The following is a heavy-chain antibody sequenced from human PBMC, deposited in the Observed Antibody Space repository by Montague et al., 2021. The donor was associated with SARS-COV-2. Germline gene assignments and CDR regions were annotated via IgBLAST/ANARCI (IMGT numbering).Heavy chain of an antibody. J-gene: IGHJ6*02. CDR2: IYTSGST. D-gene: IGHD5-24*01. V-gene: IGHV4-4*07. Sequence: SETLSLTCTVSGDSISSYYWSWIRQPAGKGLEWIGRIYTSGSTKYNPSLKSRVTMSVDTSKNQFSLKLSSVTAADTAVYYCARDHMTTIFMVYYYGMDVWGQGTTVTVSS. CDR3: ARDHMTTIFMVYYYGMDV. CDR1: GDSISSYY.